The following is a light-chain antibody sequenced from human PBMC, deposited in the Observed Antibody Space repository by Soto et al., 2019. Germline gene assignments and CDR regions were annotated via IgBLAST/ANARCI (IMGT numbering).Light chain of an antibody. V-gene: IGLV2-14*03. Sequence: QSVLTQPASVSGSPGQSITISCTGTSSDIGGYDYVSWYQHHPGKAPKLLIYDVTNRPSGVSNRFSGSKSVTTASLTISGLQAEDEADYHCGSSRKSNTPVVFGGGTKLTVL. CDR1: SSDIGGYDY. CDR2: DVT. J-gene: IGLJ2*01. CDR3: GSSRKSNTPVV.